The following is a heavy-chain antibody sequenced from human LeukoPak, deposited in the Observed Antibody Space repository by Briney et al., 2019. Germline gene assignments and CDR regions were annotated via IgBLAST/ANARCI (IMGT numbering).Heavy chain of an antibody. D-gene: IGHD3-3*01. CDR2: ISACNGNT. Sequence: ASVKVSCKASGYTFTSYGISWVRQAPGQGLEWMGWISACNGNTNYAQKPQGRVTMTTDTSTSTAYMEPRSLRSDDTAVYYCARERITIFGVVPLGYYYMDVWGKGTTVTVSS. CDR1: GYTFTSYG. CDR3: ARERITIFGVVPLGYYYMDV. J-gene: IGHJ6*03. V-gene: IGHV1-18*01.